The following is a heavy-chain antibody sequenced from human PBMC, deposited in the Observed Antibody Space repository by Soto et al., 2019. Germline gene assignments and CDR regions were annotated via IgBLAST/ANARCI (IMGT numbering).Heavy chain of an antibody. CDR1: GFTFSSYW. J-gene: IGHJ6*02. CDR2: IKQDGSEK. D-gene: IGHD7-27*01. V-gene: IGHV3-7*01. CDR3: ARGGWGYYYYYDGMDV. Sequence: GGSLRLSCAASGFTFSSYWMSWVRQAPGKGLEWVANIKQDGSEKFYVDSVKGRFTISRDNAKNSLYLQMNSLRAEDSSVYYCARGGWGYYYYYDGMDVWGQGTTVTVSS.